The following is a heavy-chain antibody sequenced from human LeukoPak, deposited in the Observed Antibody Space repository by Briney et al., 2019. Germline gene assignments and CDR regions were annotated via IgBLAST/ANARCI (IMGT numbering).Heavy chain of an antibody. J-gene: IGHJ6*02. Sequence: SETLSLTCTVSGGSISSSSYYWGWIRQPPGKGLEWIGSIYYSGNTYYNPSLKSRVTISVDTSKNQFSLKLSSVTAADTAVYYCARVGSGGLRYFDWPGSYHGMDVWGQGTTVTVSS. CDR1: GGSISSSSYY. D-gene: IGHD3-9*01. CDR3: ARVGSGGLRYFDWPGSYHGMDV. CDR2: IYYSGNT. V-gene: IGHV4-39*01.